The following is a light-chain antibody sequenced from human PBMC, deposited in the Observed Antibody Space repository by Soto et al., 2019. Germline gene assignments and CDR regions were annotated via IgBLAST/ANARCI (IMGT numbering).Light chain of an antibody. CDR1: QSVSSSY. CDR3: QQYGSPPSLT. CDR2: GAS. Sequence: EIVLTQSPGTLSLSPGERATLSCRASQSVSSSYLAWYQQKPGQAPRLLIYGASSRATGIPDRFSGSGSGTHFTLTISRLEPEDFAVYYCQQYGSPPSLTFGGGTKVEIK. J-gene: IGKJ4*01. V-gene: IGKV3-20*01.